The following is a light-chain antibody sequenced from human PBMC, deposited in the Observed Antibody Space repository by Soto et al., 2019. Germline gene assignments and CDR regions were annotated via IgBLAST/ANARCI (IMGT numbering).Light chain of an antibody. CDR3: QHYNSYSEA. CDR1: QTISSW. CDR2: QAS. Sequence: DIQMTQSPSTLSGSVGDRVTITCRARQTISSWLAWYQQKPGKAPKLLIYQASTLKSGVPSRFSGSGSGTEFTLTIISLQPDEFATYYCQHYNSYSEAFGQGPKVELK. J-gene: IGKJ1*01. V-gene: IGKV1-5*03.